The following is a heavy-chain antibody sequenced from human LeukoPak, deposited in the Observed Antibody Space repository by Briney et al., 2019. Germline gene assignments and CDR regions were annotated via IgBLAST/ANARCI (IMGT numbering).Heavy chain of an antibody. CDR3: ARDPSGYGFPAYYFDY. J-gene: IGHJ4*02. CDR2: IYYSGST. Sequence: SETLSLTCTVSGGSISSYYWSWIRQPPGKGLEWIGYIYYSGSTNYNPSLKSRVTISVDTSKNQFSLKLSSVTAADTAVYYCARDPSGYGFPAYYFDYWGQGTLVTVSS. V-gene: IGHV4-59*12. D-gene: IGHD3-3*01. CDR1: GGSISSYY.